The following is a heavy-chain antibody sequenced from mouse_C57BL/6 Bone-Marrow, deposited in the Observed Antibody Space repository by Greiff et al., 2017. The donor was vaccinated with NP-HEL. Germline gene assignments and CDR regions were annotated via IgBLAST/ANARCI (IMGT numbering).Heavy chain of an antibody. J-gene: IGHJ3*01. V-gene: IGHV5-9*01. Sequence: EVHLVESGGGLVKPGGSLKLSCAASGFTFSSYTMSWVRQTPEKRLEWVATISGGGGNTYYPDSVKGRFTISRDNAKNTLYLQMSSLRSEDTALYYCARSSGYERFAYWGQGTLVTVSA. CDR1: GFTFSSYT. CDR2: ISGGGGNT. CDR3: ARSSGYERFAY. D-gene: IGHD3-2*02.